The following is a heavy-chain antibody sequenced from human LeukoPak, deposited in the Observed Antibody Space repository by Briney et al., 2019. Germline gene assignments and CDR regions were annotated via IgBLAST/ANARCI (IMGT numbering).Heavy chain of an antibody. CDR2: IIPIFGTA. CDR1: GGTFSSYA. J-gene: IGHJ4*02. D-gene: IGHD3-22*01. CDR3: ARRSGRYYYDSSGYPY. Sequence: SVKVSCKASGGTFSSYAISWVRQAPGQGLEWMGGIIPIFGTANYAQKFQGRVTITADESTSTAYMELSSLRSEDTAVYYCARRSGRYYYDSSGYPYWGQGTLVTVSS. V-gene: IGHV1-69*01.